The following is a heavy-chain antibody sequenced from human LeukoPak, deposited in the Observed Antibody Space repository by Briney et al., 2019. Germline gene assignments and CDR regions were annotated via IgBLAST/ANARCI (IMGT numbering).Heavy chain of an antibody. V-gene: IGHV4-34*01. Sequence: SETLSLTCAVYGGSFSGYYWSWIRQPPGKGLEWIGEINHSGSTNYNPSLKSRVTISVDTSKNQFSLKLSSVTAADTAVYYCAREWGLHSPCDYWGQGTLVTVSS. J-gene: IGHJ4*02. CDR3: AREWGLHSPCDY. CDR2: INHSGST. D-gene: IGHD3-16*01. CDR1: GGSFSGYY.